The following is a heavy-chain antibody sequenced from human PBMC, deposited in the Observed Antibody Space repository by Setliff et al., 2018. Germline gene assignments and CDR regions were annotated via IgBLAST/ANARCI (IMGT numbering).Heavy chain of an antibody. CDR1: GASISTTYYY. J-gene: IGHJ4*02. CDR3: ARDVGGEGYFDS. CDR2: IYQNGIT. Sequence: SETLSLTCSVSGASISTTYYYWDWIRQSPEKGLEWIGTIYQNGITYYNPSLKSRVTMSVDTSKNQFSLKLSAVTAADTAVYYCARDVGGEGYFDSWGQGTLVTVSS. V-gene: IGHV4-39*07. D-gene: IGHD3-10*01.